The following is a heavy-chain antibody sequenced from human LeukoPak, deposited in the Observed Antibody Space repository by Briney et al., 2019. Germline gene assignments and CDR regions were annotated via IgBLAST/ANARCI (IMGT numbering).Heavy chain of an antibody. J-gene: IGHJ5*02. CDR2: INSDGSST. Sequence: GGSLRLSCAASGFTFSSYWMHWVRQAPGKGLVWFSRINSDGSSTSYADSVKGRFTISRDNAKNTLYLQMNSLRAEDTAVYYCARDTYDSGWFDPWGQGTLVTVSS. CDR3: ARDTYDSGWFDP. CDR1: GFTFSSYW. D-gene: IGHD3-22*01. V-gene: IGHV3-74*01.